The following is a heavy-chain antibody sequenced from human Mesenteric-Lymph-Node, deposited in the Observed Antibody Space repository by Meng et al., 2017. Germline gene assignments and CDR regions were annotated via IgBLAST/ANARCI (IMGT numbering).Heavy chain of an antibody. J-gene: IGHJ4*02. CDR2: IIPLFRTT. D-gene: IGHD5-24*01. V-gene: IGHV1-69*06. CDR1: GHTFSSYA. Sequence: QVQLVQSGAEVKSPGSPMTVSCKTSGHTFSSYAISWVRQAPGQGLEWMGGIIPLFRTTNYAQKFQGRVTITADTSTLTAYMQLTRLTSDDTAVYYCAIDGQLRNGDNYFGLEYWGQGTLVTVSS. CDR3: AIDGQLRNGDNYFGLEY.